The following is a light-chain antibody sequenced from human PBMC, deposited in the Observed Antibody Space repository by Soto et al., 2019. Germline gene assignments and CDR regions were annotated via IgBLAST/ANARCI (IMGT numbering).Light chain of an antibody. CDR2: AAS. Sequence: DIQMTQSPSSVSASVGDRVSITCRASQPISTWLAWYQQKPGKAPKFLIYAASSLESGVPSRFSGSGFGTDFTLTISSLQPEDFATYYCQQVNSFPWMFGQGTKVDIK. CDR3: QQVNSFPWM. CDR1: QPISTW. J-gene: IGKJ1*01. V-gene: IGKV1-12*01.